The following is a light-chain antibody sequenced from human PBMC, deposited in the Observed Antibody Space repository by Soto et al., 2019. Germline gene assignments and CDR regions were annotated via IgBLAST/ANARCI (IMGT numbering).Light chain of an antibody. Sequence: QSVLTQPASVSGSPGQSITISCTGTSSDVGGYDHVSWYQQHPGKAPRLMIYEVTNRPSGVSSRFSGSKSGNTASLTISGLQAEDEADYYCSSNTNTFSWVFGGGTKLTVL. V-gene: IGLV2-14*01. CDR3: SSNTNTFSWV. CDR1: SSDVGGYDH. J-gene: IGLJ3*02. CDR2: EVT.